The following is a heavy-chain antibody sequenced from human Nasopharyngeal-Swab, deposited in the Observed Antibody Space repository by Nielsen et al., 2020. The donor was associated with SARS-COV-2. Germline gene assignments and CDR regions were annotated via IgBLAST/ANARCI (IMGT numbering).Heavy chain of an antibody. J-gene: IGHJ5*02. CDR2: VYPGNSDV. D-gene: IGHD5-24*01. CDR1: GYSFVNHW. V-gene: IGHV5-51*01. CDR3: ARRAARDGYNYEVDP. Sequence: GESLKISCMASGYSFVNHWIGWVRQKPGKGLEWMAMVYPGNSDVAYSPSFQGQVTISTDRSINTAYLQWKSLRASDTAMYFCARRAARDGYNYEVDPWGQGTLVTVSS.